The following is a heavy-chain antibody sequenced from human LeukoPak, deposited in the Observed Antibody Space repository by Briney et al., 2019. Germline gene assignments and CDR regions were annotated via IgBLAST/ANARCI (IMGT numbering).Heavy chain of an antibody. Sequence: GGSLRLSCAASEFTFSSYAMHWVRQAPGKGLEWVALVSYDGGDKYYADSVKGRFTISRDNSKNTLYLQMNSLRAEDTAVYYCARERYGSGSYYNTPRWFDPWGQGTLVTVSS. CDR2: VSYDGGDK. D-gene: IGHD3-10*01. J-gene: IGHJ5*02. CDR1: EFTFSSYA. V-gene: IGHV3-30*03. CDR3: ARERYGSGSYYNTPRWFDP.